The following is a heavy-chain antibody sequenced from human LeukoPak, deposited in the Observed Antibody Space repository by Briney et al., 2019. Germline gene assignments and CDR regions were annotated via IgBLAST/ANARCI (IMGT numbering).Heavy chain of an antibody. Sequence: PGGSLRLSCAASGFTFSSYSMNWVRQAPGKGLEWVSYISSSSSTIYYADSVKGRFTISRDNSKNTLYLQMGSLRAEDMAVYYCARDLDDFWSGGTDHWGQGTLVTVSS. D-gene: IGHD3-3*01. CDR1: GFTFSSYS. CDR2: ISSSSSTI. V-gene: IGHV3-48*01. J-gene: IGHJ5*02. CDR3: ARDLDDFWSGGTDH.